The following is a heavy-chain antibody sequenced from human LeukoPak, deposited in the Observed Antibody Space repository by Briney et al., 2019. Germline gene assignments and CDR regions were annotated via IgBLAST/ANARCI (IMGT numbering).Heavy chain of an antibody. J-gene: IGHJ4*02. CDR3: AKDLLILTGYKKNRGYYFDY. Sequence: GGSLRLSCAASGFTFSSHAMSWVRQAPGKGLEWVSAISGSGGSTYYADSVKGRFTISRDNSKNTMYLQMNSLRAEDTAVYYCAKDLLILTGYKKNRGYYFDYWGQGTLVTVSS. D-gene: IGHD3-9*01. CDR2: ISGSGGST. CDR1: GFTFSSHA. V-gene: IGHV3-23*01.